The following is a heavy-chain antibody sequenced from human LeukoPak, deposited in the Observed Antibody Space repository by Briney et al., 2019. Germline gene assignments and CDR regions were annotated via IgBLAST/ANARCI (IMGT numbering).Heavy chain of an antibody. CDR1: GGSISSYY. CDR2: IYTSGST. Sequence: SETLSLTCTVSGGSISSYYWSWIRQPAGKGLEWIGRIYTSGSTNYNPSLKSRVTMSVDTSKNQFSLKLSSVTAADTAVYYCARDFDDTEDRWFDPWGQGTLVTVSS. CDR3: ARDFDDTEDRWFDP. J-gene: IGHJ5*02. D-gene: IGHD3-9*01. V-gene: IGHV4-4*07.